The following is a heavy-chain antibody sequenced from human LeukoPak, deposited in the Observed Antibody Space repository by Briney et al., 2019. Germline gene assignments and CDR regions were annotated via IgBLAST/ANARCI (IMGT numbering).Heavy chain of an antibody. Sequence: GGSLRLSCAASGFTFSSYDMHWVRQATGKGLEWVSAIGTAGDTYYPGSVKGRFTISRENAKNSLYLQMNSLRAGDTAGYYCARGKGGSWSRPLDYWGQGTLVTVSS. D-gene: IGHD6-13*01. CDR2: IGTAGDT. CDR3: ARGKGGSWSRPLDY. V-gene: IGHV3-13*01. J-gene: IGHJ4*02. CDR1: GFTFSSYD.